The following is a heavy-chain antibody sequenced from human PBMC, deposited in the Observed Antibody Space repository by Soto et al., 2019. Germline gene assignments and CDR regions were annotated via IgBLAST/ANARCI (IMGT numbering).Heavy chain of an antibody. CDR2: INAGNGNT. Sequence: QVQLVQSGAEVKKPGASVKVSCKASGYTFTSYAMHWVRQAPGQRLEWMGWINAGNGNTKYSQRFQGRVTITSDTSASTAYMELSSLRAEDTAVFYCASGLPLTMDYWGQGTLVTVSS. CDR1: GYTFTSYA. D-gene: IGHD2-15*01. J-gene: IGHJ4*02. V-gene: IGHV1-3*01. CDR3: ASGLPLTMDY.